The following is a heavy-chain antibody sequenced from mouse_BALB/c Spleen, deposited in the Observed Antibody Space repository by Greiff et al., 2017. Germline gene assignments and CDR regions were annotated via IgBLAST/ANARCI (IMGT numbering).Heavy chain of an antibody. CDR2: ISNGGGST. J-gene: IGHJ4*01. V-gene: IGHV5-12-2*01. CDR3: ARRGYYGKPYAMDY. Sequence: EVMLVESGGGLVQPGGSLKLSCAASGFTFSSYTMSWVRQTPEKRLEWVAYISNGGGSTYYPDTVKGRFTISRDNAKNTLYLQMSSLKSEDTAMYYCARRGYYGKPYAMDYWGQGTSVTVSS. D-gene: IGHD2-1*01. CDR1: GFTFSSYT.